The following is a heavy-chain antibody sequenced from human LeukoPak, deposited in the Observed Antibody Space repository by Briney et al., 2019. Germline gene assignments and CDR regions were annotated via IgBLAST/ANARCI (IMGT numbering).Heavy chain of an antibody. CDR1: GGSISSYY. V-gene: IGHV4-59*01. D-gene: IGHD5-18*01. CDR3: ARTTEGGYTYDYFYYYYMDA. J-gene: IGHJ6*03. CDR2: IYYSGST. Sequence: SETLSLTCTVSGGSISSYYWSWIRQPPGKGLEWIGYIYYSGSTNYNPSLKSRVTISVDTSKNQFSLKLSSVTAADTAVYYCARTTEGGYTYDYFYYYYMDAWGKGTTATISS.